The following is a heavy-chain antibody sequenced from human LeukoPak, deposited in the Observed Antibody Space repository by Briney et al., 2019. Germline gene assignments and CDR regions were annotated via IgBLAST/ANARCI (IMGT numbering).Heavy chain of an antibody. CDR1: GYTFTGYY. CDR2: INPNSGGT. D-gene: IGHD5-18*01. V-gene: IGHV1-2*06. Sequence: GASVKVSCKASGYTFTGYYMHWVRQAPGQGLEWMGRINPNSGGTNYAQKFQGRVTMTRDTSISTAYMELSRLRPDDTAVYYCARDQGRRLPLPVWGQGTMVTVSS. CDR3: ARDQGRRLPLPV. J-gene: IGHJ3*01.